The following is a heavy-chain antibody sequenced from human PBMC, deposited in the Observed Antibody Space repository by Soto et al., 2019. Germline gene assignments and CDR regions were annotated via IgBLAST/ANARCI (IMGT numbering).Heavy chain of an antibody. CDR1: GVSFIGYY. Sequence: SETLSLTCAVYGVSFIGYYWSWIRQPPGKGLEWIGEINHSGSTNYNPSLKSRVTISVDTSKNQFSLKLSSVTAADTAVYYCAREGRRPYYYYYYMDVWGKGTTVTVSS. V-gene: IGHV4-34*01. J-gene: IGHJ6*03. CDR2: INHSGST. CDR3: AREGRRPYYYYYYMDV.